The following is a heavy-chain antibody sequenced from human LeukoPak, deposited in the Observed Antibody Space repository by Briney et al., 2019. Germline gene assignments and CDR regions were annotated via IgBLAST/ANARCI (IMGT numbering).Heavy chain of an antibody. V-gene: IGHV1-69*05. J-gene: IGHJ5*02. D-gene: IGHD3-3*01. CDR3: ARGAVLRFLGWPTGWFDP. Sequence: ASVKVSCKAPGGTFSSYAISWVRQAPGQGLEWMGGIIPIFGTANYAQKFQGRVTITTDESTSTAYMELSSLRSEDTAAYYCARGAVLRFLGWPTGWFDPWGQGTLVTVSS. CDR2: IIPIFGTA. CDR1: GGTFSSYA.